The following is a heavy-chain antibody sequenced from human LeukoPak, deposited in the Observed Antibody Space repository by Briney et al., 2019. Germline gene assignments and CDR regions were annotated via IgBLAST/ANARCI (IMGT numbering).Heavy chain of an antibody. CDR2: ISVSGGST. D-gene: IGHD5-18*01. CDR3: AKFNLGGYSLGYDY. CDR1: GFTFSSYA. Sequence: GGVLRLSCAASGFTFSSYAVSWVRQAPGKGLEWVSSISVSGGSTYVANSVKGRFTISRDNSMDTLCLQMNSLRADDSAVYYCAKFNLGGYSLGYDYWGHGTLGT. V-gene: IGHV3-23*01. J-gene: IGHJ4*01.